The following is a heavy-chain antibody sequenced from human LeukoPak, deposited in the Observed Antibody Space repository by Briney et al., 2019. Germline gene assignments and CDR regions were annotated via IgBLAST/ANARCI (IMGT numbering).Heavy chain of an antibody. Sequence: GASVKVSCKASGYTFTSYGISWVPQAPGQGLEWIGWISAYNGNTNYAQKLQGRVTMTTDTSTSTAYMELRSLRSDDTAVFYCARALRFLPYYFDYWGQGTLVTVSS. V-gene: IGHV1-18*01. CDR3: ARALRFLPYYFDY. CDR2: ISAYNGNT. J-gene: IGHJ4*02. D-gene: IGHD3-3*01. CDR1: GYTFTSYG.